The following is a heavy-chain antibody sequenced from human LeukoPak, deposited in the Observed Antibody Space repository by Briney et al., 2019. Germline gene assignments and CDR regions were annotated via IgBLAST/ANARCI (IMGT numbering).Heavy chain of an antibody. CDR3: ARAIQFGGYFDY. Sequence: RGSLRLSCAASGFTVSRDYMSWVRQAPGKGLEWVSVIYGGDTTYYAGSVRGRFTISRDTSKNTLYLQMNSLRADDTAVYYCARAIQFGGYFDYWGQGTLVTVSS. D-gene: IGHD2-15*01. V-gene: IGHV3-53*01. J-gene: IGHJ4*02. CDR1: GFTVSRDY. CDR2: IYGGDTT.